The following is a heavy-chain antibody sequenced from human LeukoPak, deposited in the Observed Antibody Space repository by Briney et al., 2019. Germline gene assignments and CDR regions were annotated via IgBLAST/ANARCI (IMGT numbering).Heavy chain of an antibody. CDR2: INPSGGST. J-gene: IGHJ4*02. CDR3: ARDTSSTYPTYYFDY. CDR1: GYTFTSYY. Sequence: ASVKVSCKASGYTFTSYYTHWVRQAPGQGLEWMGIINPSGGSTSYAQKFQGRVTMTRDTSTSTVYMELSSLRSEDTAVYYCARDTSSTYPTYYFDYWGQGTLVTVSS. D-gene: IGHD2-2*01. V-gene: IGHV1-46*01.